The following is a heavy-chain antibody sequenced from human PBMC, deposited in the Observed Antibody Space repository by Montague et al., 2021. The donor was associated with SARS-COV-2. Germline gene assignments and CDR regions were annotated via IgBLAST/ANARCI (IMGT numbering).Heavy chain of an antibody. Sequence: SETLSLTCAVSGASVTSINWWSCVRQPPGRGLEWIAEIHHTGITNFNPSLRSRVPISLDTSKNQFSLTLNSVTAADTATYFCASHPVFQQLYSWGQGTLVSVSS. J-gene: IGHJ4*02. CDR3: ASHPVFQQLYS. D-gene: IGHD6-13*01. CDR1: GASVTSINW. V-gene: IGHV4-4*02. CDR2: IHHTGIT.